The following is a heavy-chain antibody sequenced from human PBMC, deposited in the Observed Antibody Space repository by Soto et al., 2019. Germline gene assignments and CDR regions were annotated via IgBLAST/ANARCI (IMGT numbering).Heavy chain of an antibody. V-gene: IGHV1-8*01. Sequence: WASVKVSCKASGYTFTSYDINWVRQATGQGLEWMGWMNPNSGNTGYAQKFQGRVTMTRNTSISTAYMELSSLRSEDTAVYYCARSYSSGWYLVFSVGHYGMDVWGQGTTVTVSS. J-gene: IGHJ6*02. CDR1: GYTFTSYD. CDR3: ARSYSSGWYLVFSVGHYGMDV. CDR2: MNPNSGNT. D-gene: IGHD6-19*01.